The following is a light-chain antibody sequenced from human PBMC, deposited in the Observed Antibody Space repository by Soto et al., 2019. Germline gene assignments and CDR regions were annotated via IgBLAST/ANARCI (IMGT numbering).Light chain of an antibody. J-gene: IGKJ5*01. V-gene: IGKV3-20*01. CDR2: GAS. Sequence: EIVLTQSPGTLSLSLGDTVTLSCRASQSVSSSYLAWYQHKPGQAPRLLIYGASRRATGIPDRFSGSGSGTDFTLTISSLDPEDFAVYYCQPYGGSITFGQGTRLEI. CDR3: QPYGGSIT. CDR1: QSVSSSY.